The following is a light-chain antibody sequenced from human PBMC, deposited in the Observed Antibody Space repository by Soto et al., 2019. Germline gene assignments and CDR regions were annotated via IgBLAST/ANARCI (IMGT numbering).Light chain of an antibody. Sequence: EIVMTQSPAILSVSPGERATLSCRASRSVSSSLAWYQQKPGQAPRLLIFGASTRATGIPARFSGSGSGTEFTLTISSLQSEDFAVYYCQQYHNWPPYTFGQGTKLEIK. CDR2: GAS. J-gene: IGKJ2*01. V-gene: IGKV3D-15*01. CDR3: QQYHNWPPYT. CDR1: RSVSSS.